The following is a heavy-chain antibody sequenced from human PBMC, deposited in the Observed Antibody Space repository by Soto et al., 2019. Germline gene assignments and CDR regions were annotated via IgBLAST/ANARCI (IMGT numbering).Heavy chain of an antibody. V-gene: IGHV1-46*01. CDR2: IDPSSGTT. Sequence: GASVKVSCKPSGSSFSNFYVNWVRQAPGQGLEWMGIIDPSSGTTSYTQKFQERVTMTRDTSMSTVYMELSRLRSEDTAVYYCARGAVVVPNGLIAGMDVWGLGTTVTSP. CDR3: ARGAVVVPNGLIAGMDV. D-gene: IGHD2-15*01. CDR1: GSSFSNFY. J-gene: IGHJ6*02.